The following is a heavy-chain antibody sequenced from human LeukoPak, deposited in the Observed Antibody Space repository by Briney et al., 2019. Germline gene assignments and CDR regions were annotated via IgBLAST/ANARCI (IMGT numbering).Heavy chain of an antibody. Sequence: GGSLRLSCAASGFTFSSYWMHWVRQAPGKGLVWVSRMNNDGSSTIYADSVKGRFTISRDNTKNTLYLQMNSLRAEDTAVYYCARADGSGWLTYWGQGTLVTVSS. J-gene: IGHJ4*02. CDR2: MNNDGSST. D-gene: IGHD6-19*01. CDR3: ARADGSGWLTY. CDR1: GFTFSSYW. V-gene: IGHV3-74*01.